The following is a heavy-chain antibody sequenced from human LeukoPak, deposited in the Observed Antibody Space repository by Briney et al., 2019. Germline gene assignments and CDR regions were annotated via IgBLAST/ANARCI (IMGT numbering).Heavy chain of an antibody. Sequence: GGSLRLSCAATGFTFSSYAMSWVRQAPGKGLEWVSAISGSGGSTYYADSVKGRFTISRDNSKNTLYLQMNSLRAEDTAVYYCAKSANLVGAEYYLDYWGQGTLVTVSS. J-gene: IGHJ4*02. CDR2: ISGSGGST. CDR3: AKSANLVGAEYYLDY. CDR1: GFTFSSYA. V-gene: IGHV3-23*01. D-gene: IGHD1-26*01.